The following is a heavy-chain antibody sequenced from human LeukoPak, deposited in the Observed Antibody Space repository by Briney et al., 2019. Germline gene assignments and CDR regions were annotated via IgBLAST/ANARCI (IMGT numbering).Heavy chain of an antibody. CDR3: AKLVVLRYFNGAFDI. D-gene: IGHD3-9*01. CDR2: ISGSGGST. V-gene: IGHV3-23*01. CDR1: GFTFSSYA. Sequence: GGSLRLSCAASGFTFSSYAMSWVRQAPGKGLEWVSAISGSGGSTYYADSVKGRFTLSRDNSKNTLYLQMKSLSADATAVYYSAKLVVLRYFNGAFDIWGQGTVVTVSS. J-gene: IGHJ3*02.